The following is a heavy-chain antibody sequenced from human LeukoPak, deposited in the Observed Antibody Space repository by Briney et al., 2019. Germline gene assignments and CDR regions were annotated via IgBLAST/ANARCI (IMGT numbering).Heavy chain of an antibody. V-gene: IGHV3-20*04. CDR1: GFTFDDYG. Sequence: GGSLRLSCAASGFTFDDYGMSWVRQAPGKGLEWVSGINWNGGDTSYADSVKGRFTIARDNAKNPLYLQMNSLRAEDTAVYYCARAPDYYDSSGYSWGQGTLVTVSS. D-gene: IGHD3-22*01. J-gene: IGHJ4*02. CDR3: ARAPDYYDSSGYS. CDR2: INWNGGDT.